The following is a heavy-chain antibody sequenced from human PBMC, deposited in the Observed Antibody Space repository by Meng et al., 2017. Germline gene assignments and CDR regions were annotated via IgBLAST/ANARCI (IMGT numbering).Heavy chain of an antibody. V-gene: IGHV7-4-1*02. CDR2: INTNTGNP. D-gene: IGHD2-15*01. Sequence: SVKVSCKASGYTFTNYAMNWVRQAPGQGLEWMGWINTNTGNPTYAQGFTGRFVFSLDTSVSTAYLQISSLKAEDTAVYYCAREGYWYYYGMDVWGQGNTVNGAS. CDR1: GYTFTNYA. CDR3: AREGYWYYYGMDV. J-gene: IGHJ6*01.